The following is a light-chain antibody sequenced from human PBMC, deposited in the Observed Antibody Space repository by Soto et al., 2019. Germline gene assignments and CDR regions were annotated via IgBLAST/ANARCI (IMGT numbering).Light chain of an antibody. CDR2: SAS. V-gene: IGKV1-39*01. CDR1: QSINSY. CDR3: QHTYTTPYT. Sequence: DIQMTQSPSSLSASVGGRVTVSCRASQSINSYLNWYQQKPGKAPTLLIYSASSLEEGVPSRFSGSGSGREFTLTISSLQPGDFATYAGQHTYTTPYTFGQGTKLEIK. J-gene: IGKJ2*01.